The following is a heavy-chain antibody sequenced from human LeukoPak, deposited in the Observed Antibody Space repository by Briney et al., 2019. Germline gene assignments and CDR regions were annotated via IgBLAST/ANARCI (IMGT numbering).Heavy chain of an antibody. CDR3: TRGRGWSIAVAGYYFDY. CDR1: GFTFSSYW. D-gene: IGHD6-19*01. CDR2: INSDGSTT. Sequence: GGSLRLSCAASGFTFSSYWMHWVRQAPGKGLVWVSRINSDGSTTSYADSVKGRFTISRDNAKNTLYLQTNSLRAEDTAVYYCTRGRGWSIAVAGYYFDYWGQGTLVTVSS. J-gene: IGHJ4*02. V-gene: IGHV3-74*01.